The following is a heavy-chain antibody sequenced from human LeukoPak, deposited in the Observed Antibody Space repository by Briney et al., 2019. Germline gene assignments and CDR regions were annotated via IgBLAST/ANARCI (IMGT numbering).Heavy chain of an antibody. Sequence: GGSLRLSCAASGFTFSIFGMSWVRQAPGKGLECVAKINEDGNEKHYVDSVEGRFTISRDNTRNSLYLQMNSLRDDDTAVYYCARDYTGGWNDYWGQGTLVTVSS. D-gene: IGHD7-27*01. J-gene: IGHJ4*02. CDR2: INEDGNEK. CDR3: ARDYTGGWNDY. CDR1: GFTFSIFG. V-gene: IGHV3-7*01.